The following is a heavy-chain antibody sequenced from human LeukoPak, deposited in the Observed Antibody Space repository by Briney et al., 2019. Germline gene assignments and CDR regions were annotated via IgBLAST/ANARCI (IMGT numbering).Heavy chain of an antibody. J-gene: IGHJ5*02. Sequence: SETLSLTCTVSGGSISSSSYYWGWIRQPPGTGLEWIGSIYYSGSTYYNPSLKSRVTISVDTSKNQFSLKLSSVTAADTAVYYCARQLGWVRYFDWLLYRQHSDNWFDPWGQGTLVTVSS. CDR1: GGSISSSSYY. V-gene: IGHV4-39*01. D-gene: IGHD3-9*01. CDR3: ARQLGWVRYFDWLLYRQHSDNWFDP. CDR2: IYYSGST.